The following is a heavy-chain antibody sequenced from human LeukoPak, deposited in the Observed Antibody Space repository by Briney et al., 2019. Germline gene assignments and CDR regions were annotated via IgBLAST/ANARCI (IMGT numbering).Heavy chain of an antibody. CDR3: AKDESGSYWVGAFDI. CDR2: ISGSGCST. Sequence: GGSLRLSCAASGFTFSSYAMSWVRQAPGKGLEWVSAISGSGCSTYYADSVKGRFTISRDNSKSTLYLQMNSLRAEDTAVYYCAKDESGSYWVGAFDIWGQGTIVTVSS. V-gene: IGHV3-23*01. J-gene: IGHJ3*02. CDR1: GFTFSSYA. D-gene: IGHD1-26*01.